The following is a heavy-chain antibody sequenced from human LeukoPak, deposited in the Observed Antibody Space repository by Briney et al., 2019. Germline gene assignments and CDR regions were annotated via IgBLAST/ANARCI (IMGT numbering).Heavy chain of an antibody. CDR3: AKANRIAARHPQYFQH. J-gene: IGHJ1*01. CDR1: GFTFSSYA. V-gene: IGHV3-23*01. Sequence: GGSLRLSCATSGFTFSSYAMSWVRQAPGKGLEWVSAISGSGGSTYYADSVKGRFTISRDNSKNTLYLQMNSLRAEDTAVYYCAKANRIAARHPQYFQHWGQGTLVTVSS. D-gene: IGHD6-6*01. CDR2: ISGSGGST.